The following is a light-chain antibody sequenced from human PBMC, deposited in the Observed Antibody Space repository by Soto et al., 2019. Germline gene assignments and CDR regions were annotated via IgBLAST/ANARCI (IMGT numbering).Light chain of an antibody. J-gene: IGLJ3*02. V-gene: IGLV2-23*02. CDR1: SSDVGSYNL. CDR3: CSYAGSSTWM. CDR2: EVS. Sequence: QSALTQPASVSGSPGQSITISCTGASSDVGSYNLVSWYKQYPDKAPKIMIYEVSKRPSGVSNRFSGSKSGNTASLTISGLQAEDEADYYCCSYAGSSTWMFGGGTKVTVL.